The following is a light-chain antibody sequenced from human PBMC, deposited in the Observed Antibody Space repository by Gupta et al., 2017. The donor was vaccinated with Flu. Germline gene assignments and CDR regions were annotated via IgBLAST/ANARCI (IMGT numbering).Light chain of an antibody. CDR2: GKN. Sequence: SSELTQDPPVSVALGQTVRISCQGDSLSKDYANWYQQKPGQAPVLVVSGKNNRPSGIPDRFSVSSTGNTASLTITGAQAEDEADYYCDSRDSSGDHVVFGGGTKLTVL. CDR1: SLSKDY. CDR3: DSRDSSGDHVV. J-gene: IGLJ2*01. V-gene: IGLV3-19*01.